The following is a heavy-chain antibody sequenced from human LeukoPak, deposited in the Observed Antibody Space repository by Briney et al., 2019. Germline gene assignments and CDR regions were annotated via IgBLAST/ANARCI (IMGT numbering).Heavy chain of an antibody. D-gene: IGHD2-15*01. CDR1: GFTFSSYA. CDR3: ARAPRYCSGGSCYSSLAFDI. CDR2: ISSSGSTI. V-gene: IGHV3-48*04. Sequence: GGSLRLSCAASGFTFSSYAMHWVRQAPGKGLEWVSYISSSGSTIYYADSVKGRFTISRDNAKNSLYLQMNSLRAEDTAVYYCARAPRYCSGGSCYSSLAFDIWGQGTMVTVSS. J-gene: IGHJ3*02.